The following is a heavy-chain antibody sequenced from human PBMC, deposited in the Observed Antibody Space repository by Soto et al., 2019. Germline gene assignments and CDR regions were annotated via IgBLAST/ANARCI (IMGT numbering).Heavy chain of an antibody. J-gene: IGHJ5*02. CDR1: GGSISSSSYY. D-gene: IGHD2-15*01. V-gene: IGHV4-39*01. CDR3: ARHQEMAANMRFDP. CDR2: IYYSGST. Sequence: SETLSLTCTVSGGSISSSSYYWGWIRQPPGKGLEWIGSIYYSGSTYYNPSLKSRVTISVDTSKNQFSLKLSSVTAADTAVYYCARHQEMAANMRFDPWGQGTLVTVSS.